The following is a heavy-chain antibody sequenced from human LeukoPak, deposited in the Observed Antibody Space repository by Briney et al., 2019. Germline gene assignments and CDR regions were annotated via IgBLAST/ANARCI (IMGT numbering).Heavy chain of an antibody. CDR2: IYPGDSDT. V-gene: IGHV5-51*01. CDR3: ARYAPHSGYDDGLDY. Sequence: GESLKISCKGSGYSFTSYWIGGVRQMPGKGLEWMGIIYPGDSDTRYSPSFQGQVTISADKSNSTAYLQWSSLKASDTAMYYCARYAPHSGYDDGLDYWGQGTLVTVSS. CDR1: GYSFTSYW. J-gene: IGHJ4*02. D-gene: IGHD5-12*01.